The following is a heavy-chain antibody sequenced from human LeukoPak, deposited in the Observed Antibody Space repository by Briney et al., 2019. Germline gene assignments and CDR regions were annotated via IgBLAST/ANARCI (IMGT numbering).Heavy chain of an antibody. CDR1: GYTFTSYF. Sequence: VASVKVSCKASGYTFTSYFMHWVRQAPGQGLEWMGIINPSGGGTIYAQKFQGRVTMTRDMSTSTVYMELSSLRSEDTAVYYCARDGGTGNRSGSYANWFDPWGQGTLVTVSS. D-gene: IGHD3-10*01. CDR2: INPSGGGT. J-gene: IGHJ5*02. CDR3: ARDGGTGNRSGSYANWFDP. V-gene: IGHV1-46*01.